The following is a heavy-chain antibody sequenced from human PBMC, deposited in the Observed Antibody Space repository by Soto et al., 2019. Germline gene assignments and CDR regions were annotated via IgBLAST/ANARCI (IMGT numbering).Heavy chain of an antibody. CDR3: ARDNQGGCLGELSLYPGDWFDP. CDR2: IIPIFGTA. CDR1: GGTFSSYA. J-gene: IGHJ5*02. D-gene: IGHD3-16*02. V-gene: IGHV1-69*01. Sequence: QVQLVQSGAEVKKPGSSVKVSCKASGGTFSSYAISWVRQAPGQGLEWMGGIIPIFGTANYAQKFQGRVTITADESTSTAYMEMSSLRSEDTAVYYCARDNQGGCLGELSLYPGDWFDPLGQGTLVTVSS.